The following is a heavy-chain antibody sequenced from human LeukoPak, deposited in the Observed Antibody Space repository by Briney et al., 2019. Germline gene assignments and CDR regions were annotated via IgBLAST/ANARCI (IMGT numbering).Heavy chain of an antibody. D-gene: IGHD1-26*01. J-gene: IGHJ4*02. CDR1: GGSISRYY. Sequence: SETLSLTCTVSGGSISRYYWNCLRQPPGKGLEWIGFIYDAGTSNYNPSLESRVTISVDTSKNQFSLKLRSVTAADTAVYYCARCSGNYYYFDYWGQGTLVTVSS. CDR3: ARCSGNYYYFDY. V-gene: IGHV4-59*01. CDR2: IYDAGTS.